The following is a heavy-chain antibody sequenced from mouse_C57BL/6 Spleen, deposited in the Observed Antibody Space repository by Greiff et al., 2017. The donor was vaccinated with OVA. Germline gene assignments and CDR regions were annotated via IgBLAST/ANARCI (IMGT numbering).Heavy chain of an antibody. CDR1: GYTFTSYW. CDR3: ARPSIYYYGSSYDY. D-gene: IGHD1-1*01. Sequence: VKLQESGAELVKPGASVKLSCKASGYTFTSYWMHWVKQRPGQGLEWIGMIHPNSGSTNYNEKFKSKATLTVDKSSSTAYMQLSSLTSEDSAVYYCARPSIYYYGSSYDYWGQGTTLTVSS. V-gene: IGHV1-64*01. CDR2: IHPNSGST. J-gene: IGHJ2*01.